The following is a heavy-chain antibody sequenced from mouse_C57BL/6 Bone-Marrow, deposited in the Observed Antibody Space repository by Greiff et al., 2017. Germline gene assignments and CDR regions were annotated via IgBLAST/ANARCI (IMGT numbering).Heavy chain of an antibody. J-gene: IGHJ1*03. Sequence: EVKVVESEGGLVQPGSSMKLSCTASGFTFSDYYMAWVRQVPEKGLEWVANINYDGSSTYYLDSLKSRFIILRDNAKNILYLQMSSLKSEDTATXYCAREGGYCSRYWYFDVWGTGTTVTVSS. CDR2: INYDGSST. CDR3: AREGGYCSRYWYFDV. V-gene: IGHV5-16*01. CDR1: GFTFSDYY. D-gene: IGHD3-2*02.